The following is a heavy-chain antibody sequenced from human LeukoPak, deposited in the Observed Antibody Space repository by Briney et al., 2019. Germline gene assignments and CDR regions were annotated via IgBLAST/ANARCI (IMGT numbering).Heavy chain of an antibody. CDR1: GFTFSSYA. V-gene: IGHV3-30-3*01. D-gene: IGHD2-2*01. Sequence: GRSLRLSCAASGFTFSSYAMHWVRQAPGKGLEWVAVISYDGSNKYYADSVKGRFTISRDNSKNTLYLQMNNLRAEDTAVYYCAGSSTSCYLSCYYYGMDVWGQGTTVTVSS. J-gene: IGHJ6*02. CDR2: ISYDGSNK. CDR3: AGSSTSCYLSCYYYGMDV.